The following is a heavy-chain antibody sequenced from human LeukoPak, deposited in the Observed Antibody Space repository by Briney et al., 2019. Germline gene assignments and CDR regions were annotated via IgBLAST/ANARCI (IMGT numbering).Heavy chain of an antibody. CDR3: AKDMLASSALEY. Sequence: PSETLSLTCTVSGGSISSSNSYWGWLRQSPGKGLEWIGSIYYSGSTYYNPSLKSRVTMSVDTSKNQFALKLSSVTAADTAVYYCAKDMLASSALEYWGRGTLVTVSS. J-gene: IGHJ4*02. D-gene: IGHD3-16*01. V-gene: IGHV4-39*06. CDR2: IYYSGST. CDR1: GGSISSSNSY.